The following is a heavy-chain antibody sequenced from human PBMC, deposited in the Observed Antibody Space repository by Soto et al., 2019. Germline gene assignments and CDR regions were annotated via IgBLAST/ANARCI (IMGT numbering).Heavy chain of an antibody. J-gene: IGHJ3*02. CDR2: ISAYDGNT. V-gene: IGHV1-18*01. D-gene: IGHD2-2*01. Sequence: ASVKVSCKASGYTFTSYGISWVRQAPGQGLEWMGWISAYDGNTNYAQKLQGRVTMTTDTSTSTAYMELRSLRSDDTAVYYCARFLDIVVVPAARGAFDSWGQGTMVT. CDR1: GYTFTSYG. CDR3: ARFLDIVVVPAARGAFDS.